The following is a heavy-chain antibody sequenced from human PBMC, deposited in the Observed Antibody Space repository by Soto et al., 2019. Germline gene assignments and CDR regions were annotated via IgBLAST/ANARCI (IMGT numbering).Heavy chain of an antibody. CDR1: GYTFPSST. Sequence: QVELVQSGAEVKKPGASVKVSCKASGYTFPSSTISWLRQAPGQGLEWMGWINAYNGDTKYAHRLQGRVTMTTDTSTNTAYLELASLTSDATAIYYCASANSGDSDYWGQGTLVTVSS. CDR2: INAYNGDT. D-gene: IGHD4-17*01. CDR3: ASANSGDSDY. J-gene: IGHJ4*02. V-gene: IGHV1-18*01.